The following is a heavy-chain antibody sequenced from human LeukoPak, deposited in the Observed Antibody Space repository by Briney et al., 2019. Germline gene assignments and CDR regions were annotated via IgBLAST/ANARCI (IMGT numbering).Heavy chain of an antibody. Sequence: GGSLRLSCAASGFSFDSYGIHWVRQAPGKGREWVAFLRYDGSNKYYAESVQGRFTISRDNSKNTMYLQMNSLRAEDTALYYCATEGYCGGDCPKEYYYYYYYMDVWGKGTTVTVSS. CDR2: LRYDGSNK. CDR3: ATEGYCGGDCPKEYYYYYYYMDV. CDR1: GFSFDSYG. V-gene: IGHV3-30*02. J-gene: IGHJ6*03. D-gene: IGHD2-21*02.